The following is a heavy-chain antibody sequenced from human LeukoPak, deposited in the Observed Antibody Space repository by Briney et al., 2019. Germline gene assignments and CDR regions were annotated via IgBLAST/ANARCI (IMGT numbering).Heavy chain of an antibody. Sequence: GGSLRLSCAASGFTFSTCSMKWVRQAPGKALEWVSSISGSSYHIYYADSVKGRFTISRDNSKNTLYLQMNSLRAEDTAVYYCAKRADCSGGSCYSYGMDVWGQGTTVTVSS. J-gene: IGHJ6*02. CDR3: AKRADCSGGSCYSYGMDV. CDR1: GFTFSTCS. V-gene: IGHV3-21*01. D-gene: IGHD2-15*01. CDR2: ISGSSYHI.